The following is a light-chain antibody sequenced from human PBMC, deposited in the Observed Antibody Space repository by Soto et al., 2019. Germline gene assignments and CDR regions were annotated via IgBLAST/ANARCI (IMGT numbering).Light chain of an antibody. Sequence: EIVLTQSTATLSLSPGERAALSCRASQSVSSYLAWYQQKPGQAPRLLIYDASNRATGITARFSGSGSGTDLTLTISSLEPEDFAVYYCQQRSNWPSTFGGGTKVEIK. V-gene: IGKV3-11*01. CDR3: QQRSNWPST. J-gene: IGKJ4*01. CDR1: QSVSSY. CDR2: DAS.